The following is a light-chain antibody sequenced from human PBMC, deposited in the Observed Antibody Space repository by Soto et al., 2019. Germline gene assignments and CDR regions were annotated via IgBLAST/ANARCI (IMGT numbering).Light chain of an antibody. CDR2: DAS. V-gene: IGKV3-11*01. J-gene: IGKJ1*01. CDR1: QSVGNY. Sequence: DIVLTQSPATLSLSPGQRATLSCRASQSVGNYLAWYQQTPGQAPRLLIYDASNRATGIPARFSGSGSGSDFTNTIRYLEPEDFAVFSCLQRSNCTPTFGQGTKVEIK. CDR3: LQRSNCTPT.